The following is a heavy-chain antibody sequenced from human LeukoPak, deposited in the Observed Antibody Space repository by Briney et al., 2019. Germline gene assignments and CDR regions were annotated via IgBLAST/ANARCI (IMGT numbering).Heavy chain of an antibody. CDR3: ARDFAIGIHDAFDI. D-gene: IGHD3-10*01. J-gene: IGHJ3*02. CDR2: INPNNGGT. Sequence: RASVKVSCKASGYTFTSYGISWVRQAPGQGLEWMGWINPNNGGTNYAQRFQGRVTMTRDKSISTAYMELSRVISDDTDVYYCARDFAIGIHDAFDIWGQGTMVTVSS. CDR1: GYTFTSYG. V-gene: IGHV1-2*02.